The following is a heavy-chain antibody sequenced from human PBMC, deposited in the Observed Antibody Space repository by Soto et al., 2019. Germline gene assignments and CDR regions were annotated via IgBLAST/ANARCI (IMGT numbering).Heavy chain of an antibody. D-gene: IGHD2-15*01. Sequence: SETLSLTCTVSGGSISSGDYYWSWIRQPPGKGLEWIGYIYYSGSTYYNPSLKSRVTISVDTSKNQFSLKLSSVTAADTAVYYCARVDYCSGGSCYSAFDYWGQGTLVTVSS. CDR2: IYYSGST. CDR3: ARVDYCSGGSCYSAFDY. J-gene: IGHJ4*02. CDR1: GGSISSGDYY. V-gene: IGHV4-30-4*02.